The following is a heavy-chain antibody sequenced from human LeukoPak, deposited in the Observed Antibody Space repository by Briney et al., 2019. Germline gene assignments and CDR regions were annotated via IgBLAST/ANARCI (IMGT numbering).Heavy chain of an antibody. Sequence: PGGSLRLSCAASGFTFSSYGMHWVRQAPGKGLEWVAVIWYDGNNKYYADSVKGRFTISRDNSKNTLYLQMNSLRAEDTAVYYCARDWGYYYGSGSYFRGDYYYYGMDVWGQGTTVTVSS. CDR2: IWYDGNNK. CDR1: GFTFSSYG. J-gene: IGHJ6*02. D-gene: IGHD3-10*01. CDR3: ARDWGYYYGSGSYFRGDYYYYGMDV. V-gene: IGHV3-33*01.